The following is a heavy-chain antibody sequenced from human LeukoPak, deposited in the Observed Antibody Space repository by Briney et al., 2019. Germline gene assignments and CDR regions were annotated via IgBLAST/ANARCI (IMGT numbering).Heavy chain of an antibody. Sequence: ASVTVSCKASGYTFTSYGISWVGQAPGQGLEWMGWMSAYNGNTNYPPNLQGRVNMTTHTSTSTAYMELRSLRSDDTAVYYCARDVIAAGDNWFDHWGQGTLVTVSS. J-gene: IGHJ5*02. CDR1: GYTFTSYG. CDR2: MSAYNGNT. V-gene: IGHV1-18*01. D-gene: IGHD6-13*01. CDR3: ARDVIAAGDNWFDH.